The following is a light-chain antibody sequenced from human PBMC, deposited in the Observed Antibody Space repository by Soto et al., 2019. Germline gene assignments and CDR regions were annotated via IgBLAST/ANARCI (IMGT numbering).Light chain of an antibody. CDR2: AAS. J-gene: IGKJ1*01. CDR3: QTYNIAPLK. V-gene: IGKV1-27*01. CDR1: QGISNY. Sequence: DIQMTQSSSSLSASVGDRVTITFRASQGISNYLAWYHEKPGTVPKLLISAASTLQTGVPSRFSGGGSGTDFTLTISRLQPEDVAPYYYQTYNIAPLKFGQGTKVDIK.